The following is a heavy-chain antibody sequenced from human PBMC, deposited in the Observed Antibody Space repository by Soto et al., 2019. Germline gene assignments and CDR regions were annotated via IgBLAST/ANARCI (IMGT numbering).Heavy chain of an antibody. CDR3: SRELWPEVVSNVGYSGLDV. J-gene: IGHJ6*02. V-gene: IGHV1-46*01. CDR2: VKPRSGTT. D-gene: IGHD3-22*01. CDR1: AHTFSNYY. Sequence: QVQLVQSGAEVKEPGASVKVSCKASAHTFSNYYIHWMRQAPRQGPEWMGVVKPRSGTTTYAQKFQDRVTISRDTSTTTVYMELSSLRSDDTAVYYCSRELWPEVVSNVGYSGLDVWGQGTTVTVSS.